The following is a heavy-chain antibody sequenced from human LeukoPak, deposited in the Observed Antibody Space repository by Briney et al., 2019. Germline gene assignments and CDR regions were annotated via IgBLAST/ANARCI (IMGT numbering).Heavy chain of an antibody. V-gene: IGHV1-18*01. CDR3: ARDRVFVVVPYYYYYYVMDV. Sequence: ASVTVSCKTSGYTFTSYGISGVRQAPGQGLEGMGWINPYNGNTNYAQKRQGRVTMTTDTSTSTAYMELRSLRSDDAAVYYCARDRVFVVVPYYYYYYVMDVWGQGTTVTVSS. CDR2: INPYNGNT. CDR1: GYTFTSYG. J-gene: IGHJ6*02. D-gene: IGHD3-3*01.